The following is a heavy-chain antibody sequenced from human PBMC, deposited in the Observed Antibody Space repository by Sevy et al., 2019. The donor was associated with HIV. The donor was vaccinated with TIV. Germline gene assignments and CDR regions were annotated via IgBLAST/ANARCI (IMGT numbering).Heavy chain of an antibody. Sequence: ASVKVSCKASGHTFSGNYIQWVRRAPGQGLEWLGWINSNSGAISYAQKFQDRVTMTRDTSTTTAYIEISRLRSDDTAVYFSATEYSYDYWGQGTLGTVSS. CDR3: ATEYSYDY. CDR1: GHTFSGNY. CDR2: INSNSGAI. V-gene: IGHV1-2*02. J-gene: IGHJ4*02. D-gene: IGHD6-6*01.